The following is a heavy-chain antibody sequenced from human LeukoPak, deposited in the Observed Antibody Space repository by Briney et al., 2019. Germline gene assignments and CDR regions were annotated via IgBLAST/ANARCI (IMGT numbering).Heavy chain of an antibody. CDR2: IIPIFSTA. J-gene: IGHJ4*02. D-gene: IGHD5-12*01. V-gene: IGHV1-69*13. CDR1: GYTFSSYG. CDR3: ARTPLRPAATTPRQLDY. Sequence: VAPVKVSCKASGYTFSSYGITWVRQGPGQGLEWMGGIIPIFSTADYAQKFQGRVTITADESTSTAYMELSSLRSEDTAVFYCARTPLRPAATTPRQLDYWGQGTLVTVSS.